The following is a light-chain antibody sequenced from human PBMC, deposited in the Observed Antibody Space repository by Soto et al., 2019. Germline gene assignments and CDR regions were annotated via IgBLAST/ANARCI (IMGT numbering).Light chain of an antibody. V-gene: IGKV4-1*01. CDR3: QQYYSAPPLT. J-gene: IGKJ4*01. Sequence: DIVMTQSPDSLAVSLGERATINCKSSQSVLYSSNNKNYLAWFQQKPGQPPKLLIYWASTRESGVPDRFSGSGSGTDITLTISSLQADYVAVYYCQQYYSAPPLTFGGGTKVEIK. CDR2: WAS. CDR1: QSVLYSSNNKNY.